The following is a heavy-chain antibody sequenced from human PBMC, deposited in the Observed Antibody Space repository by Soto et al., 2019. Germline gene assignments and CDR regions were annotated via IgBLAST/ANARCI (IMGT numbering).Heavy chain of an antibody. D-gene: IGHD1-26*01. Sequence: SVKVTCKASGGTFISYAIIWVRQAPGQGLEWMGGIIPIFGTANYAQKFQGRVTITADESTSTAYMELSSLRSEDTAVYYCARAQDTSKWGYYYGMDVWGQGTTVTVSS. J-gene: IGHJ6*02. CDR2: IIPIFGTA. V-gene: IGHV1-69*01. CDR1: GGTFISYA. CDR3: ARAQDTSKWGYYYGMDV.